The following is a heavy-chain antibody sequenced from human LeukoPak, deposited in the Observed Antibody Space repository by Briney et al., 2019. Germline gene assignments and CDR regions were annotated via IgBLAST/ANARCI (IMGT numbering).Heavy chain of an antibody. CDR3: AKKWDSTWSYFDL. CDR2: IQYDGDNK. V-gene: IGHV3-30*02. CDR1: GFTFSRSG. J-gene: IGHJ4*02. Sequence: PGGSLRLSCVASGFTFSRSGMHWVRQAPGKGLEWAAFIQYDGDNKYYADSVKGRFTISRDDSQNTLYLQMNSLTVEDTAVYYCAKKWDSTWSYFDLWGQGTLVTVSS. D-gene: IGHD1-26*01.